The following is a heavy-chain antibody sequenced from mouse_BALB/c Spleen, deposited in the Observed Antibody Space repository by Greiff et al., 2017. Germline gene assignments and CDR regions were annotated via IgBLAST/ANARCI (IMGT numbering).Heavy chain of an antibody. CDR2: ISSGGSYT. J-gene: IGHJ2*01. CDR3: ARLSTMITTVYFDY. CDR1: GFTFSSYG. V-gene: IGHV5-6*01. Sequence: EVKLVESGGDLVKPGGSLKLSCAASGFTFSSYGMSWVRQTPDKRLEWVATISSGGSYTYYPDSVKGRFTISRDNAKNTLYLQMSSLKSEDTAMYYCARLSTMITTVYFDYWGQGTTLTVSS. D-gene: IGHD2-4*01.